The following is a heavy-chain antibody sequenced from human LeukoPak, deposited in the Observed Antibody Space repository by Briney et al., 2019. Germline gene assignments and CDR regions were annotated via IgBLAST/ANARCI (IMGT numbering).Heavy chain of an antibody. Sequence: GGSLRLSCAASEFTFSSYAMSWVRQAPGKGLELVSAISGSGGSTYYADSVKGRFTISRDNSKNTLYLQMNSLRAEDTAVYYCAKLTGYFDWLFRSGYFDYWGQGTLVTVSS. J-gene: IGHJ4*02. CDR3: AKLTGYFDWLFRSGYFDY. D-gene: IGHD3-9*01. CDR1: EFTFSSYA. V-gene: IGHV3-23*01. CDR2: ISGSGGST.